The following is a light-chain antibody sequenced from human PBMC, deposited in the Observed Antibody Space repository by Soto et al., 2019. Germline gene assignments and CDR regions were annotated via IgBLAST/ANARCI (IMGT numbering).Light chain of an antibody. CDR2: DAS. CDR3: QQYNSYSWT. CDR1: QRISSW. J-gene: IGKJ1*01. V-gene: IGKV1-5*01. Sequence: DIQMTQSPSTLSASVGDRVTIXXRASQRISSWLAWYQQRPGKAPKXVIYDASSLQSGVPSRFSGSGSGTEFTLTISSLQPDDFATYYCQQYNSYSWTFGQGTKVDIK.